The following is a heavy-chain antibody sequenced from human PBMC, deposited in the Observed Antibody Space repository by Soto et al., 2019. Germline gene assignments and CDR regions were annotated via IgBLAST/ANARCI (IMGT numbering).Heavy chain of an antibody. J-gene: IGHJ3*01. V-gene: IGHV3-9*01. CDR1: GFTFDDYA. CDR3: AKEIGPSGFDSASDV. CDR2: ISWHGGSI. D-gene: IGHD5-12*01. Sequence: EVQLVESGGGLVQPGRSLRLSCAASGFTFDDYAMHWVRQAPGKGLEWVSGISWHGGSIGYADSVRGRFTISRDNAKNSLYLQMNSRRVEDTALYYCAKEIGPSGFDSASDVWGQGTMVTVSP.